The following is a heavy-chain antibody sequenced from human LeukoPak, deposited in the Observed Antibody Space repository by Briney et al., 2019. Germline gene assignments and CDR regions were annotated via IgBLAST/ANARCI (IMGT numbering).Heavy chain of an antibody. V-gene: IGHV3-23*01. J-gene: IGHJ4*02. CDR1: GMTFSNHW. D-gene: IGHD6-19*01. CDR3: AKDGEYSSGQDY. Sequence: PGGSLRLSCAASGMTFSNHWMHWVRQAPGKGLEWVSAISGSGGSTYYADSVKGRFTISRDNSKNTLYLQMNSLRAEDTAVYYCAKDGEYSSGQDYWGQGTLVTVSS. CDR2: ISGSGGST.